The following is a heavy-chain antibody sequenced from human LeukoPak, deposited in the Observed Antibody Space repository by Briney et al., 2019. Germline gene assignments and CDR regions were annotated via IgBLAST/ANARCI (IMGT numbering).Heavy chain of an antibody. CDR3: ARTWMTPDY. CDR1: GFSLSTSGVG. D-gene: IGHD5-12*01. CDR2: IYWNDNK. V-gene: IGHV2-5*01. J-gene: IGHJ4*02. Sequence: SGPTLVNPTQTLTLACTFSGFSLSTSGVGVGWIRQPPGKALEWLALIYWNDNKRYSPSLKSRLTITKDASNNHVVLTMTNMDPVDTATYYCARTWMTPDYWSQGTLVTVSS.